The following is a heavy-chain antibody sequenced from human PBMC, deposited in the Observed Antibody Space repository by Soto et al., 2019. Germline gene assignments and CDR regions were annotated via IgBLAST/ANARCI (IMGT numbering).Heavy chain of an antibody. Sequence: EVQLLESGGGLVQPGGSLRLSCAASGFTFSSYAMSWVRQAPGKGLEWVSAISGSGGSTYYADSVKGRFTISRDNSKNTLYLQMSSLSAEDTAVYYCAKGRGYFSSTSCYVGSDYWGQGTLVTVSS. CDR1: GFTFSSYA. D-gene: IGHD2-2*01. V-gene: IGHV3-23*01. CDR3: AKGRGYFSSTSCYVGSDY. CDR2: ISGSGGST. J-gene: IGHJ4*02.